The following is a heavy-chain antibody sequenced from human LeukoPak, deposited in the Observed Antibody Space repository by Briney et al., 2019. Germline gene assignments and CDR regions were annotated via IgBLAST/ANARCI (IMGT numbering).Heavy chain of an antibody. D-gene: IGHD3-10*01. V-gene: IGHV4-39*01. J-gene: IGHJ5*02. CDR2: IYDSGST. CDR3: ARHYGP. Sequence: SETPSLTCTVSGGSIRSSYYYWGWIRQPPGKGLEWIGSIYDSGSTYYNPSLKSRVTISVDTSKNQFSLKLNSVTAADTAEYYCARHYGPWGQGTLVTVSS. CDR1: GGSIRSSYYY.